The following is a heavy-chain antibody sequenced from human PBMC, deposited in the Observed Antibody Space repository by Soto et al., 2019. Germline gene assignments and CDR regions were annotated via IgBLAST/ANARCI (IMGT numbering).Heavy chain of an antibody. Sequence: LRLSCAASGFTFSSYAMHWVRQAPGKGLXWIXXXXHXGXSXXXXXXTSRVTMSIDTSKNQFSLHLNSVTAAATAMYYCARDSGVSRRFFDYWGQGTLVT. V-gene: IGHV4-34*09. CDR1: GFTFSSYA. J-gene: IGHJ4*02. D-gene: IGHD7-27*01. CDR2: XXHXGXS. CDR3: ARDSGVSRRFFDY.